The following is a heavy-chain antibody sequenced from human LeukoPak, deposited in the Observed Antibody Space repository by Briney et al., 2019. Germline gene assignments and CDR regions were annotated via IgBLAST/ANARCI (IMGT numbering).Heavy chain of an antibody. D-gene: IGHD2-15*01. V-gene: IGHV4-4*07. CDR1: GGSISSYY. Sequence: SETLSLTCTVSGGSISSYYWSWIRQPAGKGLEWIGRIYNSGSTKYNPSLKSRVTMSVDTSKNQFSLKLNSVTAADTAVYYCARDKGRYCSGGSRYPDYWGQGTLVTVSS. CDR3: ARDKGRYCSGGSRYPDY. CDR2: IYNSGST. J-gene: IGHJ4*02.